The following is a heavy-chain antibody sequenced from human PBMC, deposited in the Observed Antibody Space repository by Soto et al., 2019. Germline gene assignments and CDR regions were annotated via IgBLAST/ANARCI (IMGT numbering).Heavy chain of an antibody. J-gene: IGHJ6*02. D-gene: IGHD3-3*01. CDR2: ISGSGGST. CDR1: GFTFSSYA. CDR3: AKDRITIFGVVIGPLDV. V-gene: IGHV3-23*01. Sequence: GGSLRLSCAASGFTFSSYAMSWVRQAPGKGLEWVSAISGSGGSTYYADSVKGRFTISRDNSKNTLYLQMNSLRAEDTAVYYCAKDRITIFGVVIGPLDVWGQGTTVTVSS.